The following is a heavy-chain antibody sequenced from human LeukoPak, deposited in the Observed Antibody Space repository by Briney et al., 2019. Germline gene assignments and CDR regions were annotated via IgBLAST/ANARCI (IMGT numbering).Heavy chain of an antibody. V-gene: IGHV1-2*02. CDR3: ARETGFWSGAYYFDY. Sequence: ASVKVSCKASGYTFTGYYMHWVRQAPGQGLEWMGWINPNSGGTNYAQKFQGRVTMTRDTSISTAYMELSRLRSDDTAVYYCARETGFWSGAYYFDYWGQGTLVTVSS. D-gene: IGHD3-3*01. CDR1: GYTFTGYY. J-gene: IGHJ4*02. CDR2: INPNSGGT.